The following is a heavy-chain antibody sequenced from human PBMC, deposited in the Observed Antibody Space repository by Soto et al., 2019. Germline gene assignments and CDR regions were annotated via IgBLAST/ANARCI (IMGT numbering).Heavy chain of an antibody. CDR3: ARNYYDSGGGFDY. J-gene: IGHJ4*02. CDR2: IYSGGST. D-gene: IGHD3-22*01. CDR1: GFTVSCNY. Sequence: PGGSLRLSCAASGFTVSCNYMSWLRQAPGKGLEWVSVIYSGGSTYYADSVKGRFTISRDNSKNTLYLQMNSLRAEDTAVYYCARNYYDSGGGFDYWGQGTLVTVSS. V-gene: IGHV3-53*01.